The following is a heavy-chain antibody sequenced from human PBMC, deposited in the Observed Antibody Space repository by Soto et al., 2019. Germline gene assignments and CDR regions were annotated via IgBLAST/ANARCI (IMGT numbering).Heavy chain of an antibody. Sequence: GESLKISCKGSGYSFTIYWIGWVRQMPGKGLEWMGIIYPGDSDTRYSPSFQGQVTISADKSISTAYLQWSSLKASDTAMYYCARHSSDSSGYYFTDYYSGMDVWGQGTTVTVSS. CDR3: ARHSSDSSGYYFTDYYSGMDV. J-gene: IGHJ6*02. V-gene: IGHV5-51*01. CDR2: IYPGDSDT. D-gene: IGHD3-22*01. CDR1: GYSFTIYW.